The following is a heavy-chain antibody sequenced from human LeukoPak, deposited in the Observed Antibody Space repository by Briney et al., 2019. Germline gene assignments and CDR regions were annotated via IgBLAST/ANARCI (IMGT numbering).Heavy chain of an antibody. D-gene: IGHD3-10*01. CDR3: SKEPRGDSGSSEY. CDR2: ISYDGTNK. J-gene: IGHJ4*02. Sequence: PGRSLRLSCSVSGFTFSFYGMQWPRQAPGKGLEWMAVISYDGTNKYYADSVKGRFTISRDNSKNTLYLQMNSLRAEDTAAYYGSKEPRGDSGSSEYWGQGTLVTVSS. CDR1: GFTFSFYG. V-gene: IGHV3-30*18.